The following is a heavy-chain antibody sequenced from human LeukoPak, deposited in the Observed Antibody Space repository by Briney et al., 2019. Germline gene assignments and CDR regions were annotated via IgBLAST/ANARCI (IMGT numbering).Heavy chain of an antibody. D-gene: IGHD3-16*01. V-gene: IGHV1-8*01. CDR2: MSPKTGNT. CDR1: GYTFTSYD. Sequence: GASVKVSCKASGYTFTSYDINWVRQASGQGLEWMGWMSPKTGNTGYAQKFQGRVTITRDTSISTVYMELSSLTSEDTAVYYCARTPPRGLIDYWGQGTLVTVSS. J-gene: IGHJ4*02. CDR3: ARTPPRGLIDY.